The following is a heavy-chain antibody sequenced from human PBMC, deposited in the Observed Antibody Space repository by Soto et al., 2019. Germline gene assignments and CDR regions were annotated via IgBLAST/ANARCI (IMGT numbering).Heavy chain of an antibody. Sequence: SVKVSCKASGGTFSSYAISWVRQAPGQGLEWMGGIIPIFGTANYAQKFQGRVTITADESTSTAYMELSSLRSEDTAVYYCARNNYYDSSGYWVYWGQGTLVTVSS. D-gene: IGHD3-22*01. CDR1: GGTFSSYA. CDR3: ARNNYYDSSGYWVY. CDR2: IIPIFGTA. V-gene: IGHV1-69*13. J-gene: IGHJ4*02.